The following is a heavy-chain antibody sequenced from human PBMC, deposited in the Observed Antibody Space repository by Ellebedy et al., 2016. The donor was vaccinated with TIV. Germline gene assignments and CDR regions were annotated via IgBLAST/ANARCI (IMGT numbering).Heavy chain of an antibody. CDR3: ARRNRITMGRGFPYDAFDI. J-gene: IGHJ3*02. CDR2: IYYSGRT. Sequence: MPGGSLRLSCTVPGGSIRSSYWSWIRKPPGKGLEGIGYIYYSGRTNYTPSLKSRVTISIDTSKNTFSLKLISVTAADTAVYYCARRNRITMGRGFPYDAFDIWGQGTMVTVSS. V-gene: IGHV4-59*08. CDR1: GGSIRSSY. D-gene: IGHD3-10*01.